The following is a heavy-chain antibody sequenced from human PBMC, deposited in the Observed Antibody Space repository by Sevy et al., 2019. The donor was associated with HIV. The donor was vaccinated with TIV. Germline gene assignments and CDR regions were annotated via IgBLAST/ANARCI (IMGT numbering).Heavy chain of an antibody. J-gene: IGHJ4*02. CDR1: GFTFSSYA. V-gene: IGHV3-30-3*01. CDR3: ARERAPSGAVATFDY. D-gene: IGHD6-19*01. Sequence: GGSLRLSCAASGFTFSSYAMHWVRQAPVKGLEWVAVISYDGSNKYYADSVKGRFTISRDNSKNTLYLQMNSLRAEDTAVYYCARERAPSGAVATFDYWGQGTLVTVSS. CDR2: ISYDGSNK.